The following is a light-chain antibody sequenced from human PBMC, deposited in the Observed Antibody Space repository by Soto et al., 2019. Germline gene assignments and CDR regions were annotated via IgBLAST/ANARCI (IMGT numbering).Light chain of an antibody. V-gene: IGKV3-15*01. CDR2: GAS. CDR3: QQYDNWPPVT. CDR1: QSVSSD. Sequence: EIVMTQSPATLSVSPGERATLSCRASQSVSSDLAWYQQKPGQAPRLLIYGASTRATGIPARFSGSGSGTEFTLTISSLQSEDFAVYYCQQYDNWPPVTFGQGTRLEIK. J-gene: IGKJ5*01.